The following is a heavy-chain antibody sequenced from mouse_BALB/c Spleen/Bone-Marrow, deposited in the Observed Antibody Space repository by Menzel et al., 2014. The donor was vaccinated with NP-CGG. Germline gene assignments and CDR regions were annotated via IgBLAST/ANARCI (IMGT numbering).Heavy chain of an antibody. CDR2: IDPYNGGT. CDR3: SSYGNYGWFAY. V-gene: IGHV1S135*01. CDR1: GYAFTSYN. D-gene: IGHD2-1*01. J-gene: IGHJ3*01. Sequence: EVQLQESGSELVKPGASVKVSCKASGYAFTSYNMYWVKQSHGKSLEWIGYIDPYNGGTNYYQKFKGKATLTVDKSSSTAYMHLNSLTSEDSAIYYCSSYGNYGWFAYWGQGTLVTVSA.